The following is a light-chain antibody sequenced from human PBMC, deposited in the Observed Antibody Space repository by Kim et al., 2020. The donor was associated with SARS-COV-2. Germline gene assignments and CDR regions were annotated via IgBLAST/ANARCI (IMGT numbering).Light chain of an antibody. CDR2: EVS. V-gene: IGKV1-5*01. CDR1: QTITTW. Sequence: ASVGDRVTIPCRASQTITTWLAWYQQKPGKAPNLLIYEVSTLEDGVPSRFSGSGSETEFTLTISGLQPDDFATYYCQQYHALPWTFGQGTKVDIK. CDR3: QQYHALPWT. J-gene: IGKJ1*01.